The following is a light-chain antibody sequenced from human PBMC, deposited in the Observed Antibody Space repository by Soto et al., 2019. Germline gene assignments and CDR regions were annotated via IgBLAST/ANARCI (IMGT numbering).Light chain of an antibody. J-gene: IGLJ2*01. CDR2: DNT. CDR1: SSNIGAGFA. Sequence: SVLTQPPSVSGAPGQTITISCSGTSSNIGAGFAVHWYQHLPGTAPRLLIYDNTNRPSGVPDRFSGSRSGASASLAITALQADDEGDYYCQSSHKSPDSSDVFGRGNKVTVL. CDR3: QSSHKSPDSSDV. V-gene: IGLV1-40*01.